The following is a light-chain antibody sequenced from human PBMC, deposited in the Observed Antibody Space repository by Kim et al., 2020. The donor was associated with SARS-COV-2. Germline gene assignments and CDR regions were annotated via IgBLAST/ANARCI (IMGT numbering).Light chain of an antibody. CDR3: QQRRDWPIT. J-gene: IGKJ5*01. V-gene: IGKV3-11*01. CDR1: QSVINS. Sequence: PGERATLSCRASQSVINSLAWYQQKSGQAPRLLMYDASIRASGVPARFSGSGSGTDFTLIISSLEAEDFAVYFCQQRRDWPITFGQGTRLEI. CDR2: DAS.